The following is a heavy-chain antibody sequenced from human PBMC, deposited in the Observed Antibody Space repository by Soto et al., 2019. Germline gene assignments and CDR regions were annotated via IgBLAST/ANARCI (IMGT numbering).Heavy chain of an antibody. Sequence: QVQLVESGGGVVQPGRSLRLSCAASGFTFSSYGMHWVRQAPGKGLEWVTLISYDGSNKFYADSVKGRFTISRDNSKNTLYLQMNSLRAEDTAVYYCAKTSTWGSRYYGMDVWGQGTTVTVSS. CDR3: AKTSTWGSRYYGMDV. D-gene: IGHD7-27*01. J-gene: IGHJ6*02. CDR1: GFTFSSYG. CDR2: ISYDGSNK. V-gene: IGHV3-30*18.